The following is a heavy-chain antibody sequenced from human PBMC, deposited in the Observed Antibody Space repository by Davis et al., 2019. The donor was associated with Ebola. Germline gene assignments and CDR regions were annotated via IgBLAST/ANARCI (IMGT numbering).Heavy chain of an antibody. CDR2: INPSGGST. CDR1: GYTFSDYH. J-gene: IGHJ4*02. D-gene: IGHD2-15*01. V-gene: IGHV1-46*01. CDR3: TKLDCGGGNCHSDF. Sequence: AASVKVSCKASGYTFSDYHIHWVRQAPGQGLEWMGIINPSGGSTSYAQKFQGRVSMTTDTSTRTAYMELRSLKSDDTAVYYCTKLDCGGGNCHSDFWGQGTLVTVSS.